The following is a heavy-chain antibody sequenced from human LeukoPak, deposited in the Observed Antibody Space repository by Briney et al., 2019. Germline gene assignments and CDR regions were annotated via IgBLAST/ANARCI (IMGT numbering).Heavy chain of an antibody. D-gene: IGHD1-14*01. Sequence: ASVKVSCKASGYTFTGYYMHWVRQAPGQGLEWMGWINPNSGGTNYAQKFQGRVTITRNTSISTAYMELSSLRSEDTAVYYCARGRSPGYYMDVWGKGTTVTVSS. CDR1: GYTFTGYY. J-gene: IGHJ6*03. V-gene: IGHV1-2*02. CDR3: ARGRSPGYYMDV. CDR2: INPNSGGT.